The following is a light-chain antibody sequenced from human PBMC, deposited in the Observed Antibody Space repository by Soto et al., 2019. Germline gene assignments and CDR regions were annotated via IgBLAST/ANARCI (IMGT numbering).Light chain of an antibody. Sequence: DVVMTQSPLSLPVTLGQPASISCKSSQSLVFSDGNAYLNWFQQRPGQSPRRLISRASNRDSGVPDRFSGSCSGTDFTLQINGVEAEDVGVYYCMQSTHGPPTFGRGTRVEIK. CDR1: QSLVFSDGNAY. CDR3: MQSTHGPPT. J-gene: IGKJ1*01. CDR2: RAS. V-gene: IGKV2-30*01.